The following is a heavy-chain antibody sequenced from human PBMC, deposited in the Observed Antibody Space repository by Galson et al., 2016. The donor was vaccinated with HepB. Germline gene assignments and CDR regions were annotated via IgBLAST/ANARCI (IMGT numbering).Heavy chain of an antibody. CDR2: ISSGGRDT. Sequence: SLRLSCAASGFTVSSNYMNWVRQPPGKGLEYVSHISSGGRDTNYADSVKGRYTISRDNAKNSLFLQMNSLRAEDTAVYYCARDRTARAALDLWGQGTLVTVSS. CDR3: ARDRTARAALDL. CDR1: GFTVSSNY. D-gene: IGHD6-13*01. J-gene: IGHJ5*02. V-gene: IGHV3-11*06.